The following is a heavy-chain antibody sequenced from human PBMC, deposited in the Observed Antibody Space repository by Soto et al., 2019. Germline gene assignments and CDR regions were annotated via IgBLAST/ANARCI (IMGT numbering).Heavy chain of an antibody. D-gene: IGHD6-19*01. V-gene: IGHV3-23*01. CDR3: ARFPYSSGWYYFDY. CDR1: GFTFSSYA. J-gene: IGHJ4*02. Sequence: GGSLRLSCAASGFTFSSYAMSWVRQAPGKGLEWVSAISGSGGSTYYADSVKGRFTISRDNSKNTLYLQMNSLRAEDMAVYYCARFPYSSGWYYFDYWGQGTLVTVSS. CDR2: ISGSGGST.